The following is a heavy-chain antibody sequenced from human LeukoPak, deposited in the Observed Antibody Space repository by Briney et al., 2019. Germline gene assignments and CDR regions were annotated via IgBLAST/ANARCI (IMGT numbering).Heavy chain of an antibody. CDR1: GFTFSSYE. V-gene: IGHV3-48*03. CDR2: ISSSGSTI. Sequence: GGSLRLSCAASGFTFSSYEMNWVRQAPGKGLEWVSYISSSGSTIYYADSVKGRFTTSRDNAKNSLYLQMNSLRAGDTAVYYCARAAYSSTWYSRYFDLWGRGTLVTVSS. CDR3: ARAAYSSTWYSRYFDL. J-gene: IGHJ2*01. D-gene: IGHD6-13*01.